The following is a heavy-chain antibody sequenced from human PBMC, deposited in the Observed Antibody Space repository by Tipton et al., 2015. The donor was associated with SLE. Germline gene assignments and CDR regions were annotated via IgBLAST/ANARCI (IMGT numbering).Heavy chain of an antibody. J-gene: IGHJ4*02. CDR3: ARSSHWIVPAAYFDS. CDR2: IYSRGGT. V-gene: IGHV4-61*09. D-gene: IGHD2-2*01. Sequence: TLSLTCTASGVSISSGSYYWTWIRQPAGKGLEWIGHIYSRGGTNYNPSLKSRVTVSVDTSKNQFSLRLTSVTAADTAVYYCARSSHWIVPAAYFDSWGRGTLVTVSS. CDR1: GVSISSGSYY.